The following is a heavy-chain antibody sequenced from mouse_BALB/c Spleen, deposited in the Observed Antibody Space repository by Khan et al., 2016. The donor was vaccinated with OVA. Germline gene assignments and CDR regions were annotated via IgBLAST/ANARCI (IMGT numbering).Heavy chain of an antibody. CDR2: ISSGGST. CDR1: GFTFSSYA. D-gene: IGHD1-2*01. CDR3: ARGYGPDY. V-gene: IGHV5-6-5*01. J-gene: IGHJ2*01. Sequence: EVELVESGGGLVKPGGSLKLSCAASGFTFSSYAMSWVRQTPEKRLEWLASISSGGSTYYPASVKGRFTISRDNARNILYLQMSSLRSEDTAMYYCARGYGPDYWGQGTTLTVSS.